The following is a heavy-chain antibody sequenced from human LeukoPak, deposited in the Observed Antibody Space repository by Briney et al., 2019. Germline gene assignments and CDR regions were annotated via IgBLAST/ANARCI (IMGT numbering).Heavy chain of an antibody. V-gene: IGHV4-4*07. CDR1: GASISNYY. D-gene: IGHD1-26*01. CDR3: AGRDY. Sequence: SETLSLTCTVSGASISNYYWSWIRQPAGKGLEWIGRVYTSGSTNYNPSLKSRVTISVDKSKNQFFLKLSSVTAADTAVYYCAGRDYWGQATLVTVSS. CDR2: VYTSGST. J-gene: IGHJ4*02.